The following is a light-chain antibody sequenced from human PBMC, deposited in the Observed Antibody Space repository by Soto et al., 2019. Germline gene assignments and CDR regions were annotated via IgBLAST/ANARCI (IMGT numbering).Light chain of an antibody. Sequence: QSVLTQSPSASASLGASVTLTCTLSSGHSTYAIAWHQQQPEKGTRYLMIVNSDGRHTKGDGIPDRFSGSSSGPERHLTISSRQAEDEADYYCQTWGTGIHVFGTGTKVTVL. CDR2: VNSDGRH. V-gene: IGLV4-69*01. J-gene: IGLJ1*01. CDR1: SGHSTYA. CDR3: QTWGTGIHV.